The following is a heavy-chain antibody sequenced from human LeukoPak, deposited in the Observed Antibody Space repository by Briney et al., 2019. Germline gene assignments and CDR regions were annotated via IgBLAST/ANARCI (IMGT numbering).Heavy chain of an antibody. J-gene: IGHJ6*03. CDR2: INCNTGGT. D-gene: IGHD3-10*01. Sequence: ASVKVSCKASGYTFIGYYIHWVRQAPGQGLEWMGWINCNTGGTNYAQKFQGRVTMTRDTSISTAYMELSRLRSDDTAVYYCARELTNYGSGSYSSWYYYYYMDVWGKGTTVTVSS. CDR3: ARELTNYGSGSYSSWYYYYYMDV. V-gene: IGHV1-2*02. CDR1: GYTFIGYY.